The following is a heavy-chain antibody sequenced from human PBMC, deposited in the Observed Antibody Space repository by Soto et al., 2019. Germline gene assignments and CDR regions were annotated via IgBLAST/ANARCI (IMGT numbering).Heavy chain of an antibody. CDR1: GGSISSGGYS. Sequence: QLQLQESCSGLVKPSQTLSLTCAVSGGSISSGGYSWSWIRQPQGKGLEWIGDIYHSGYTYCNPSLKSRVTIAVGRSKNQFSLKLSSVTAADPAVYYCARAHYGDYGYGMDVWGNGTTVTVSS. CDR3: ARAHYGDYGYGMDV. V-gene: IGHV4-30-2*01. D-gene: IGHD4-17*01. J-gene: IGHJ6*04. CDR2: IYHSGYT.